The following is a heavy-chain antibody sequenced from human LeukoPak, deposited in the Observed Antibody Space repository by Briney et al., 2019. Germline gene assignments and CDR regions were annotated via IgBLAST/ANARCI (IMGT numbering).Heavy chain of an antibody. CDR3: ARVGPARSWYIESAFDI. CDR2: ISSSSSTI. D-gene: IGHD6-13*01. CDR1: GFTFSSYS. V-gene: IGHV3-48*01. Sequence: HPGGSLRLSCAAPGFTFSSYSMNWVRQAPGKGLEWVSYISSSSSTIYYADSVEGRFTISRDNAKNSLYLQMNSLRAEDTAVYYCARVGPARSWYIESAFDIWGQGTMVTVSP. J-gene: IGHJ3*02.